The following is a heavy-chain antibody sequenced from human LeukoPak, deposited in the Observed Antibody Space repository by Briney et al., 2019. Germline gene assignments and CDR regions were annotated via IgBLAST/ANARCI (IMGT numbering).Heavy chain of an antibody. D-gene: IGHD6-13*01. V-gene: IGHV4-59*01. CDR3: ARGGAAALNDY. CDR2: IYYSGST. J-gene: IGHJ4*02. CDR1: SGSISSYY. Sequence: SETLSLTCTVSSGSISSYYWSWIRQPPGKGLEWIGYIYYSGSTNYNPSLKSRVTISVDTSKNQFSLKLSSVTAADTAVYYCARGGAAALNDYWGQGTLVTVSS.